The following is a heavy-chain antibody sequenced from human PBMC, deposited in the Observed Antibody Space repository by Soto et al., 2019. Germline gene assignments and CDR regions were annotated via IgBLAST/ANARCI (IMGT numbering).Heavy chain of an antibody. CDR2: IIPIFGTA. CDR1: GGTFSSYA. D-gene: IGHD3-3*01. J-gene: IGHJ4*02. Sequence: QVQLVQSGAEVKKPGSSVKVSCKASGGTFSSYAISWVRQAPGQGLEWMGGIIPIFGTANYAQKFQGRVTITADESTSTAYMELSSLRYEDTAVYYCARYSYYDFWSGYPLFDYWGQGTLVNVSS. V-gene: IGHV1-69*01. CDR3: ARYSYYDFWSGYPLFDY.